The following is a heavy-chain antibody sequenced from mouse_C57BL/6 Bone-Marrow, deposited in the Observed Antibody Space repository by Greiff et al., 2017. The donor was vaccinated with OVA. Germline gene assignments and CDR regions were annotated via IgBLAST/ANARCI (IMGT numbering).Heavy chain of an antibody. CDR2: IYTRDGST. V-gene: IGHV1-85*01. CDR3: AREGIYYDYDHYAMDY. Sequence: QVQLKQSGPELVKPGASVKLSCKASGYTFTSYDINWVKQRPGQGLEWIGWIYTRDGSTKYNEKFKGKATMTVDTSSSTAYMELHSLTSEDSAVYFCAREGIYYDYDHYAMDYWGQGTSVTVSS. J-gene: IGHJ4*01. CDR1: GYTFTSYD. D-gene: IGHD2-4*01.